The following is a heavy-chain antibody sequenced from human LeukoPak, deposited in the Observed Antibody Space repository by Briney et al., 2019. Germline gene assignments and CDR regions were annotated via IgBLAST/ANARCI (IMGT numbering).Heavy chain of an antibody. J-gene: IGHJ4*02. CDR1: GASFSSYS. Sequence: PSETLSLTCAVSGASFSSYSWNWIRQLPGAGLEWIAEINFTGNTETGTTSYSPSLKSRVTISANTSTNQLSLHLRSATVADTGVYFCAGAFSGFWEFDFWGQETLVTVSS. CDR2: INFTGNTETGTT. V-gene: IGHV4-34*01. D-gene: IGHD3-3*01. CDR3: AGAFSGFWEFDF.